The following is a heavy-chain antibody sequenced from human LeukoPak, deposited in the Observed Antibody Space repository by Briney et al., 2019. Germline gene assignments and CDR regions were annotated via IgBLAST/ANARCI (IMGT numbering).Heavy chain of an antibody. D-gene: IGHD3-22*01. V-gene: IGHV4-34*01. CDR2: INHSGNA. CDR3: ARLTYYYDSNGYFHRYFDL. CDR1: GGSINSADYY. J-gene: IGHJ2*01. Sequence: SETLSLTCSVSGGSINSADYYWTWIRQPPGKGLEWIGEINHSGNANCNPSLKSRVTVFIDTPNSQFSLKLNSVTAADTAVYYCARLTYYYDSNGYFHRYFDLWGRGTPVTVSS.